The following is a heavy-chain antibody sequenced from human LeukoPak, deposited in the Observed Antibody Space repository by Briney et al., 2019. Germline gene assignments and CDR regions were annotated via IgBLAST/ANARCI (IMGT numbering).Heavy chain of an antibody. J-gene: IGHJ4*02. Sequence: AETLSLTCAVSGVPFSNYYWSWVRQSPRQGLEWIGEINHSGYTNYNPSLKSRVTMSIDTSKNQFSMILTSVTAADAGVYYCTRAVAGHPDWGQGTLVTVSS. D-gene: IGHD1-14*01. CDR1: GVPFSNYY. CDR2: INHSGYT. V-gene: IGHV4-34*01. CDR3: TRAVAGHPD.